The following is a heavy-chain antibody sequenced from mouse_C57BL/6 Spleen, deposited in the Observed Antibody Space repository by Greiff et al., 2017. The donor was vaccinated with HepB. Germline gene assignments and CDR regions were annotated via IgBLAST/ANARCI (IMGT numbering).Heavy chain of an antibody. CDR1: GYTFTSYW. J-gene: IGHJ3*01. D-gene: IGHD2-1*01. CDR2: IHPNSGST. Sequence: QVQLQQPGAELVKPGASVKLSCKASGYTFTSYWMHWVKQRPGQGLEWIGMIHPNSGSTNYNEKFKSKATLTVDKSSSTAYMQLSSLTSEDSAVYYWASGCGNPDWFAYWGQGTLVTVSA. V-gene: IGHV1-64*01. CDR3: ASGCGNPDWFAY.